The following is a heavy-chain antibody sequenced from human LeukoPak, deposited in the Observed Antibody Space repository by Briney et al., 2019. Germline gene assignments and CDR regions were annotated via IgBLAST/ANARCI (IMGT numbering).Heavy chain of an antibody. D-gene: IGHD3-22*01. J-gene: IGHJ4*02. V-gene: IGHV4-4*02. CDR2: MYLSGTT. CDR1: GDSINSLDL. Sequence: SGTLSLTCTVSGDSINSLDLWSWVRQPPGQGLEWIGEMYLSGTTHSNPSVKSRVTMSKDKSKNQFFLNLSSVTAADTAVYYCAGLVGRYSSGLYYYYFDYWGQGTLVTVSS. CDR3: AGLVGRYSSGLYYYYFDY.